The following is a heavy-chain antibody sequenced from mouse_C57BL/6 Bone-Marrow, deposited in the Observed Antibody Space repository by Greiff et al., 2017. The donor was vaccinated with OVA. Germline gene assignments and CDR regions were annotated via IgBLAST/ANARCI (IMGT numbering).Heavy chain of an antibody. CDR2: INPGSGGT. V-gene: IGHV1-54*01. CDR3: ARSRLRPDY. CDR1: GYTFTSYW. J-gene: IGHJ2*01. Sequence: VQLQQPGAELVKPGASVKLSCKASGYTFTSYWMQWVKQRPGQGLEWIGVINPGSGGTNYNEKFKGKATLTADKSSSTAYMQLSSLTSEDSAVYFCARSRLRPDYWGQGTTLTVSS. D-gene: IGHD2-4*01.